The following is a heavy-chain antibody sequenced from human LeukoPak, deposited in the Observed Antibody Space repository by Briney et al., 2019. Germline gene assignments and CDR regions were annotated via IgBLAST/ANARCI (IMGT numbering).Heavy chain of an antibody. CDR1: GYTFTGYY. CDR3: AREGGVVPAAIDVY. J-gene: IGHJ4*02. Sequence: ASVKVSCKASGYTFTGYYMHWVRQAPGQGLEWMGWINPNSGGTNYAQKFQGRVTMTRDTSISTAYMELSRLRSEDTAVYYCAREGGVVPAAIDVYWGQGTLVTVSS. V-gene: IGHV1-2*02. CDR2: INPNSGGT. D-gene: IGHD2-2*01.